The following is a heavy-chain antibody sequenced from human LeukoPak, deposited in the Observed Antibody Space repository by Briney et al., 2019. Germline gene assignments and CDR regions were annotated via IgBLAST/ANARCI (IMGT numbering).Heavy chain of an antibody. CDR3: ARDGLWFGELFPGAFDI. V-gene: IGHV3-48*01. D-gene: IGHD3-10*01. J-gene: IGHJ3*02. Sequence: PGGSLRLSCAASGFTFSSYSMNWVRQAPGKGLEWVSYISSSSSTIYYADSVKGRFTISRDNAKNSLYLQMNSLRAEDTAVYYCARDGLWFGELFPGAFDIWGQGTMVTVSS. CDR1: GFTFSSYS. CDR2: ISSSSSTI.